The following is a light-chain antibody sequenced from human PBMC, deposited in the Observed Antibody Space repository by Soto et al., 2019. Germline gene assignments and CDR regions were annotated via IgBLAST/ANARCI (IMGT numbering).Light chain of an antibody. J-gene: IGKJ1*01. CDR1: QSVSSY. CDR2: DAS. Sequence: EIVLTQSPSTLSLSPGERATLSFGASQSVSSYLAWYQQKAGQAPRLLIYDASKRATGISARFSGSGSGTDFTLTISSLEPEDFAVYYCQQCNNWPPRWTFGQGTKVDIK. CDR3: QQCNNWPPRWT. V-gene: IGKV3-11*01.